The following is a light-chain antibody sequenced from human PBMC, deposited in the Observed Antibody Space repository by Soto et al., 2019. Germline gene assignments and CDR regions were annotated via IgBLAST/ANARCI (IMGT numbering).Light chain of an antibody. CDR1: QTVRNNY. V-gene: IGKV3D-20*02. Sequence: EFVLTQSPGTLSLSPGERATLSCRASQTVRNNYLAWYQQKPGQAPRLLIYGASSRATGIPARFSGSGSGTDFTLTISSLEPEDFAVYYCQQRTNWPTFGQGTKVDIK. J-gene: IGKJ1*01. CDR2: GAS. CDR3: QQRTNWPT.